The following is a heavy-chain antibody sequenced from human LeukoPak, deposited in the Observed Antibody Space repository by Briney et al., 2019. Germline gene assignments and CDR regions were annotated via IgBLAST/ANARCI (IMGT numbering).Heavy chain of an antibody. CDR2: IYYSDST. CDR1: GGSISNYF. CDR3: ARFPGSAEYRHYYYMDV. D-gene: IGHD2-15*01. J-gene: IGHJ6*03. V-gene: IGHV4-59*01. Sequence: PSETLSLTCTVSGGSISNYFWSWIRQPPGKGLECIGYIYYSDSTNYNPSLKSRVTVSVDTSKNQFSLKLSSVTAADTAVYYCARFPGSAEYRHYYYMDVWGKGTTVTVSS.